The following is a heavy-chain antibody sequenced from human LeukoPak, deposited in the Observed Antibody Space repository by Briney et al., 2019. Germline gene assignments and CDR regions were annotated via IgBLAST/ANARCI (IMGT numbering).Heavy chain of an antibody. Sequence: GESLKISCKGSGYSFTNYWIGWVRQMPGKGLEWMGIIYPDDSDTRYSPSFQGQVTISADKSISTAYLQWSSLKASDTAMYYCARLYYDSSGYPDYWGQGTLVTVSS. CDR3: ARLYYDSSGYPDY. D-gene: IGHD3-22*01. V-gene: IGHV5-51*01. J-gene: IGHJ4*02. CDR2: IYPDDSDT. CDR1: GYSFTNYW.